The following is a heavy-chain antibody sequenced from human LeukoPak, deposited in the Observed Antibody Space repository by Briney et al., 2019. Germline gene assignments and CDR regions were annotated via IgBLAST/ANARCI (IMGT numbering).Heavy chain of an antibody. Sequence: SETLSLTRTVSGGSISSGSHYWSWIRQPAGEGLEWIGRIYTSGSTNYNPSLKSRVTIAVDTSKNQFSLKVSSVTAADTAVYYCARVSYNGFDPWGQGTLVTVSS. CDR2: IYTSGST. J-gene: IGHJ5*02. V-gene: IGHV4-61*02. D-gene: IGHD5-18*01. CDR1: GGSISSGSHY. CDR3: ARVSYNGFDP.